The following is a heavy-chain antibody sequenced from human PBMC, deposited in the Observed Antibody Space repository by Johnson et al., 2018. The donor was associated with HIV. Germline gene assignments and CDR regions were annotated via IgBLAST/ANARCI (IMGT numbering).Heavy chain of an antibody. CDR1: GFTFSDYY. J-gene: IGHJ3*02. CDR2: IRYDGSNK. Sequence: QVQLVESGGGLVKPGGSLRLSCAASGFTFSDYYMSWIRQAPGKGLEWVAFIRYDGSNKYYADSVNGRFTISRDNSKNTLYLQMNSLRAEDTAVYYCARACSGHQADAFDIWGQGTMVTVSS. CDR3: ARACSGHQADAFDI. V-gene: IGHV3-30*02. D-gene: IGHD2-15*01.